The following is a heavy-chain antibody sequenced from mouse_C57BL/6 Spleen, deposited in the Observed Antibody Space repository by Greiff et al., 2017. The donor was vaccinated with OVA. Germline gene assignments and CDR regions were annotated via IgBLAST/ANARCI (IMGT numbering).Heavy chain of an antibody. CDR3: ASDSNYFDY. D-gene: IGHD2-5*01. J-gene: IGHJ2*01. Sequence: QVQLQQPGAELVRPGSSVKLSCKASGYTFTSYWMHWVKQRPIQGLEWIGNIAPSDSETHYHQQFKDKATLTVDKASSTAYMQLSSLTSEDSAVYYCASDSNYFDYWGQGTTLTVSS. CDR2: IAPSDSET. V-gene: IGHV1-52*01. CDR1: GYTFTSYW.